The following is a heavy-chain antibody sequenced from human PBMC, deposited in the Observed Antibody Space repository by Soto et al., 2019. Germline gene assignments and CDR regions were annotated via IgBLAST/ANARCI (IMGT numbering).Heavy chain of an antibody. CDR1: SGSISSSNW. CDR2: IYHSGST. D-gene: IGHD3-10*01. V-gene: IGHV4-4*02. Sequence: QVQLQESGPGLVKPSGTLSLTCAVSSGSISSSNWWSWVRQPPGKGLEWIGEIYHSGSTNYNPSLQRRAHITVDNSTNQCSLKLRSVTAADTAVYYCARDRVVRGVIYYYYMDVWGKGTTVTVSS. CDR3: ARDRVVRGVIYYYYMDV. J-gene: IGHJ6*03.